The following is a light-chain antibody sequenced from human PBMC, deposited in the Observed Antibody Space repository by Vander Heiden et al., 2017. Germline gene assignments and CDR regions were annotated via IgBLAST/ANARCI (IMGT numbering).Light chain of an antibody. CDR3: AAWDDSLTGAYV. Sequence: QSVLPQPPSASGTPGQRLTIPCSGSSSNIGSNTVNWYQQLPGTAPKLLIYKNNQRPSGVPDRFSGSQSGTSASLAISGLQSDDEADYYCAAWDDSLTGAYVFGTGTKVTVL. CDR2: KNN. J-gene: IGLJ1*01. CDR1: SSNIGSNT. V-gene: IGLV1-44*01.